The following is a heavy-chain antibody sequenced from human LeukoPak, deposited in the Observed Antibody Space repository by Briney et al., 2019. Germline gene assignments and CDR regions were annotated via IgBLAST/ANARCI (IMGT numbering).Heavy chain of an antibody. CDR3: ATVNTRDWYWFDP. D-gene: IGHD3/OR15-3a*01. J-gene: IGHJ5*02. V-gene: IGHV1-2*02. Sequence: GASVKVSCKASGYTFTGYYMHWVRQAPGQGLEWMGWINPNSGGTNYAQKFQGRVTMTRDTSISTAYMELSRLRSDDTAVYYCATVNTRDWYWFDPWGQGTLVTVSS. CDR2: INPNSGGT. CDR1: GYTFTGYY.